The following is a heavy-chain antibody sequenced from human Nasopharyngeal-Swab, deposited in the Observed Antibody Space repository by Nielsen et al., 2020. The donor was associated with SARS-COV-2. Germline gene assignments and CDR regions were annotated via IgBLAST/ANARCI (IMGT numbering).Heavy chain of an antibody. CDR2: ISYDGSNK. J-gene: IGHJ4*02. D-gene: IGHD3-22*01. Sequence: GESLKISCAAPGFTFSRYTMHLVRQAPGKGLEWVAVISYDGSNKYYPDSVKGRFTISRDISKNTLYLQMNSLRAEDTAVFYCASTPLDSSGYYYAFHYWGRGTLVTVSS. CDR1: GFTFSRYT. V-gene: IGHV3-30-3*01. CDR3: ASTPLDSSGYYYAFHY.